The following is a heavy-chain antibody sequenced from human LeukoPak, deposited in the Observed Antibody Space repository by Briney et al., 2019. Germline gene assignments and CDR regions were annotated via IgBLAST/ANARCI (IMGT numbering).Heavy chain of an antibody. D-gene: IGHD3-3*01. V-gene: IGHV1-2*02. CDR1: GYTFTGYY. CDR3: ARVGDFWSGYYQTYYYYMDV. Sequence: ASVKVSCKASGYTFTGYYMHWVRRAPGQGLEWMGWINPNSGGTNYAQKFQGRVTMTRDTSISTAYMELSRLRSDDTAVYYCARVGDFWSGYYQTYYYYMDVWGKGTTVTVSS. J-gene: IGHJ6*03. CDR2: INPNSGGT.